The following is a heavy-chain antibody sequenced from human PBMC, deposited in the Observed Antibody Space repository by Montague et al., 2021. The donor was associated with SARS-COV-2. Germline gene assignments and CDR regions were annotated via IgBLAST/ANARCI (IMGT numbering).Heavy chain of an antibody. V-gene: IGHV2-70*11. CDR1: GFSLSTSRMC. CDR3: ARGYYDILTGYLDAFDI. CDR2: IDWDDDK. Sequence: PALVKPTQTLTLTCTFSGFSLSTSRMCVSWIRQPPGKALERLARIDWDDDKYYSTSLKTRLTISKDTSKNQVVLTMTNMDPVDTATYYCARGYYDILTGYLDAFDIWGQGTMVTVSS. D-gene: IGHD3-9*01. J-gene: IGHJ3*02.